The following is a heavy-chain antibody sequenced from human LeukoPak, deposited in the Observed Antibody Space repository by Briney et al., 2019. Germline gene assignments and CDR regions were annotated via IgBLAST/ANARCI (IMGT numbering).Heavy chain of an antibody. V-gene: IGHV4-39*01. Sequence: PSETLSLTCTVSGGSISSSSYYWGWIRQPPGKGLERIGSIYYSGSTYYNPSLKSRVTISVDTSKNQFSLKLSSVTAADTAVYYCAVELTIFGVVTNHPLDYWGQGTLVTVSS. CDR3: AVELTIFGVVTNHPLDY. CDR2: IYYSGST. J-gene: IGHJ4*02. CDR1: GGSISSSSYY. D-gene: IGHD3-3*01.